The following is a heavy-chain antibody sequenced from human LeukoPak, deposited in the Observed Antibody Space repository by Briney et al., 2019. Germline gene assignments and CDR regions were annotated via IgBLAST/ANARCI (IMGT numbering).Heavy chain of an antibody. CDR3: AKAIRQNRDLYDY. D-gene: IGHD1-14*01. Sequence: PGGSLRLSCAASGFTFSTYAMTWVRQAPGKGLEWVSGISGSGASTYYADSVKGRFTISRDNSKNTLYLQMNSLRAEDTALYYCAKAIRQNRDLYDYWGQGTLVTVS. V-gene: IGHV3-23*01. CDR1: GFTFSTYA. J-gene: IGHJ4*02. CDR2: ISGSGAST.